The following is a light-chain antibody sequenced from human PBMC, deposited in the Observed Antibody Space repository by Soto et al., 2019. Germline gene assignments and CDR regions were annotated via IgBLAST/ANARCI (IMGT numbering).Light chain of an antibody. Sequence: DIQMTQSPSTLSASVGDRVTITCRASQSISSWLAWYQQKPGKAPKLLIYDASSLESGVPSRFSGSGSGTEFTLTIRSLKPDDFATYYCQQYNSYSPRTFGQGTKVEIK. J-gene: IGKJ1*01. CDR3: QQYNSYSPRT. CDR2: DAS. CDR1: QSISSW. V-gene: IGKV1-5*01.